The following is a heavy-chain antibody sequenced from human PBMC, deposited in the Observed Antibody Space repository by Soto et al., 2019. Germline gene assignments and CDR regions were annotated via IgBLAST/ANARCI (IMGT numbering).Heavy chain of an antibody. CDR2: IIPIFGTA. J-gene: IGHJ5*02. D-gene: IGHD6-6*01. Sequence: QVQLVQSGAEVKKPGSSVKVSCKASGGTFSSYAISWVRQAPGQGLEWMGGIIPIFGTANYAQKFQGRVKITADESTSTAYMELSSLRSEDTAVYYCARVGSSSSPNENWFDPWGQGTLVTVAS. V-gene: IGHV1-69*01. CDR1: GGTFSSYA. CDR3: ARVGSSSSPNENWFDP.